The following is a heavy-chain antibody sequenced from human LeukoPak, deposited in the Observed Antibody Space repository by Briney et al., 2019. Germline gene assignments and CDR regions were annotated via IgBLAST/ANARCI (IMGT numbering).Heavy chain of an antibody. J-gene: IGHJ4*02. Sequence: GGSLRLSCAASGFMFSSYAMSCVRQAPGKGLEWVSGISGSGGSTDYADSVKGRFTISRDNSKNTLYLRMNSLRAEDTAVYYCAKGRWDQLLSEIDYWGQGTLVTVSS. V-gene: IGHV3-23*01. D-gene: IGHD2-2*01. CDR1: GFMFSSYA. CDR3: AKGRWDQLLSEIDY. CDR2: ISGSGGST.